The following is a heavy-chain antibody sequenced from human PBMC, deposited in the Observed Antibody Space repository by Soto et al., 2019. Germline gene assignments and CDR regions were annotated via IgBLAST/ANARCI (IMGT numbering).Heavy chain of an antibody. CDR1: GDSVSSNTAA. Sequence: PSQTLSRTCAFSGDSVSSNTAACDFIRLSPSRGLEWLGRTYYRSKWYSFYSPSVKSRISINPDTSKNQFSLQLNSVTPDDPAIYYCATGTGSLRPWGQGTMITVSS. CDR3: ATGTGSLRP. D-gene: IGHD1-1*01. V-gene: IGHV6-1*01. CDR2: TYYRSKWYS. J-gene: IGHJ5*02.